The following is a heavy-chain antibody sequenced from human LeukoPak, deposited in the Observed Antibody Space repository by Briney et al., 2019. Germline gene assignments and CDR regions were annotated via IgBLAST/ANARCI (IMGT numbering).Heavy chain of an antibody. D-gene: IGHD6-19*01. CDR3: ARVGSGWDDAFDI. Sequence: GGSLRLSCAASGFTFSDYYMSWIRQAPGKGLGWVSYISSSGSTIYYADSVKGRFTISRDNAKNSLYLQMNSLRAGDTAVYYCARVGSGWDDAFDIWGQGTMVTVSS. CDR1: GFTFSDYY. CDR2: ISSSGSTI. J-gene: IGHJ3*02. V-gene: IGHV3-11*01.